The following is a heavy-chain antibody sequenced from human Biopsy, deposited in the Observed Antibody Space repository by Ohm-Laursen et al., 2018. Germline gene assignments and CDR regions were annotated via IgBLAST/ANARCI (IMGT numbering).Heavy chain of an antibody. CDR2: VPHDGRA. D-gene: IGHD2-2*01. CDR3: ARFIVPSLHCSNGVCPIRWFDP. V-gene: IGHV4-34*01. Sequence: QTLSLTRAVYGGTYSGYYWGWVRQPPGKGLGWIGEVPHDGRANYNPSLRSRVTISGDMSKKQFSRKLSGVTAADTAVYYCARFIVPSLHCSNGVCPIRWFDPWGQGTLVTVFS. CDR1: GGTYSGYY. J-gene: IGHJ5*02.